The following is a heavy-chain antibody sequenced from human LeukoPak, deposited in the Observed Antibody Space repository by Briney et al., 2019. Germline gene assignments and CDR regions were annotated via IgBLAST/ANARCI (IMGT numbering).Heavy chain of an antibody. CDR1: GGSISSGGYY. Sequence: SGTLSLTCTVSGGSISSGGYYWSWIRQHPGKGLEWIGYIYYSGSTYYNPSLKSRVTISVDTSKNQFSLKLSSVTAADTAVYYCARGAMVRGVISYYYYGMDVWGQGTTVTVSS. J-gene: IGHJ6*02. D-gene: IGHD3-10*01. CDR3: ARGAMVRGVISYYYYGMDV. CDR2: IYYSGST. V-gene: IGHV4-31*03.